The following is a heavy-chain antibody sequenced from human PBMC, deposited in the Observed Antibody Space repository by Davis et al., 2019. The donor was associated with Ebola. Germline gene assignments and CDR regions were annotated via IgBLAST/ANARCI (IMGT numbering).Heavy chain of an antibody. D-gene: IGHD7-27*01. Sequence: GESLKISCAASGFTFSGSAMHWVRQASGKGLEWVGRIRSKANSYATAYAASVKGRFTIPRDDSKNTAYLQMNSLKTEDTAVYYCTTLWGGVDYWGQGTRGNVSS. CDR2: IRSKANSYAT. CDR1: GFTFSGSA. CDR3: TTLWGGVDY. J-gene: IGHJ4*02. V-gene: IGHV3-73*01.